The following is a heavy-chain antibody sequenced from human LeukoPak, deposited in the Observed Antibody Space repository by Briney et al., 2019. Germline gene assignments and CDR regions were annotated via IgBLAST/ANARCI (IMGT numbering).Heavy chain of an antibody. CDR3: ARGRTAVDY. D-gene: IGHD2-21*02. CDR1: GGSISSHY. Sequence: KPSETLSLTCTVSGGSISSHYWSWIRQPPGKGLEWVGYIYYSGSTNYNPSLKSRVTMPVDTSKNQFSLNLNSVTAADTAVYYCARGRTAVDYWGQGTLVTVSS. V-gene: IGHV4-59*11. CDR2: IYYSGST. J-gene: IGHJ4*02.